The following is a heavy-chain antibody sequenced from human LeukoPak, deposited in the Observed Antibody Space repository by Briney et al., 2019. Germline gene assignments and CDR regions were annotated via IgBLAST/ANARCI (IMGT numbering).Heavy chain of an antibody. V-gene: IGHV3-23*01. CDR3: AKGGGREEYDFWSGSSGKYYYGMDV. Sequence: GGSLRLPCAASGFTFSSYAMSWVRQAPGKGLEWVSAISGSGGSTYYADSVKGRFTISRDNSKNTLYLQMNSLRAEDTAVYYCAKGGGREEYDFWSGSSGKYYYGMDVWGQGTTVTVSS. CDR1: GFTFSSYA. CDR2: ISGSGGST. J-gene: IGHJ6*02. D-gene: IGHD3-3*01.